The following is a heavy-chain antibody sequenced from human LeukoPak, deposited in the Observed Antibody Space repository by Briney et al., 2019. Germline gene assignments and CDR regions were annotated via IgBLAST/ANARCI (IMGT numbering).Heavy chain of an antibody. D-gene: IGHD3-22*01. CDR1: GYTFIDHY. V-gene: IGHV1-2*02. Sequence: GASVKVSCKPSGYTFIDHYLHWVRQAPGQGLESMGWIDPDTGDTNCPQKFQGRLTMTRDTSSSTAYMELNRLRSDDTAVYYCARAGHNSDSGGYDFWGLGTLVTVSS. CDR3: ARAGHNSDSGGYDF. J-gene: IGHJ4*02. CDR2: IDPDTGDT.